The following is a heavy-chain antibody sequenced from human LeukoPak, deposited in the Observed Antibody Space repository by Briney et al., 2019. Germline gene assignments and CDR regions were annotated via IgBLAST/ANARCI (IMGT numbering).Heavy chain of an antibody. D-gene: IGHD2-2*01. J-gene: IGHJ6*02. V-gene: IGHV3-23*01. CDR3: AKCGYCSSTSCYPLSYYGMDV. CDR1: GFTFSSCA. Sequence: GGSLRLSCAASGFTFSSCAMSWVRQAPGKGLEWVSAISGSGGSTYYADSVKGRFTISRDNSKNTLYLQMNSLRAEDTAVYYCAKCGYCSSTSCYPLSYYGMDVWGQGTTVTVSS. CDR2: ISGSGGST.